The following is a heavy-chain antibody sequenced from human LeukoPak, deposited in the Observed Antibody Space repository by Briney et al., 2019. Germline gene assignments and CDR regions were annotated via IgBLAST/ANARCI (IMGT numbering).Heavy chain of an antibody. D-gene: IGHD1-26*01. Sequence: PSETLSLTCAVYGGSFSGYYWSWIRQPPGKGLEWIGEINHSGSTNYNPSLKSRVTISVDTSKNQFSLKLSSVTAADTAVYYCARPVGATVCYSWGEGTMVTVSS. CDR3: ARPVGATVCYS. CDR2: INHSGST. J-gene: IGHJ3*02. CDR1: GGSFSGYY. V-gene: IGHV4-34*01.